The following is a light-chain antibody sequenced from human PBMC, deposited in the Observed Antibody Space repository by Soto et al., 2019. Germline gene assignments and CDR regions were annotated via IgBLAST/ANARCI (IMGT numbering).Light chain of an antibody. V-gene: IGLV1-44*01. CDR2: DNN. CDR1: NSNIGSNT. J-gene: IGLJ2*01. Sequence: QSVLTQPPSASGTPGQRVTISCSGSNSNIGSNTVNWYQQLPGTAPKPLIYDNNKRPSGVPGRFSDSKSGTSASLAISGLQSEDEADYYCASWDDSLNGVVFGGGTKLTVL. CDR3: ASWDDSLNGVV.